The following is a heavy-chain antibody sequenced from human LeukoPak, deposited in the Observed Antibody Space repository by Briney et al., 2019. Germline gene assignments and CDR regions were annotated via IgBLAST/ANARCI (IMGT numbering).Heavy chain of an antibody. CDR3: ARGLVVVAATPVWFDP. CDR1: GGSISSYY. D-gene: IGHD2-15*01. J-gene: IGHJ5*02. CDR2: IYYSGST. V-gene: IGHV4-59*01. Sequence: SETLSLTCTVSGGSISSYYWSWIRQPPGKGLEWIGYIYYSGSTNYNPSLKSRVTISVDTSKNQFSLKLSSVTAADTAVYYCARGLVVVAATPVWFDPWGQGTLVTVSS.